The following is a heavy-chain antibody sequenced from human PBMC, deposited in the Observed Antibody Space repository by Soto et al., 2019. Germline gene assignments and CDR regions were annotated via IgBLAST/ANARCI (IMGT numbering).Heavy chain of an antibody. D-gene: IGHD3-3*01. CDR3: ARGGRLRSGYYPPLFDF. CDR2: INHSGST. J-gene: IGHJ4*02. V-gene: IGHV4-34*01. Sequence: PSETLSLTCAVYGGSFSGYYWSWIRQPPGKGLEWIGEINHSGSTNYNPSLKSRVTISVDTSKNQFSLKLSSVTAADTAVYYCARGGRLRSGYYPPLFDFWGQGTLVTVSS. CDR1: GGSFSGYY.